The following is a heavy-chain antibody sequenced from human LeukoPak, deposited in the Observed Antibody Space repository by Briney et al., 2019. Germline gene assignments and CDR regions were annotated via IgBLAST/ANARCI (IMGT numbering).Heavy chain of an antibody. Sequence: ASVKVSCKASGYTFTSYYMHWVRQAPGQGLEWMGIINPSGGSTTYAQKFQGRVTMTRDTSTSTVYMALSSLRYKDTAVYYCARAGYWAATGYATTWGQGTLVTVSS. J-gene: IGHJ5*02. V-gene: IGHV1-46*03. CDR2: INPSGGST. D-gene: IGHD6-13*01. CDR3: ARAGYWAATGYATT. CDR1: GYTFTSYY.